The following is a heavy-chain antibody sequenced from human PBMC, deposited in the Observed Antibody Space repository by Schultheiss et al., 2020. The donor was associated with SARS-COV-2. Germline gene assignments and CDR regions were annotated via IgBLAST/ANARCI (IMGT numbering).Heavy chain of an antibody. D-gene: IGHD2-15*01. CDR3: ARMVVVAATLGWFDP. V-gene: IGHV4-4*02. CDR2: IYHSGST. CDR1: GGSISSSNW. Sequence: SETLSLTCAVSGGSISSSNWWSWVRQPPGKGLEWIGEIYHSGSTNYNPSLKSLVTISVDTSKNQFSLKLSSVTAADTAVYYCARMVVVAATLGWFDPWGQGTLVTVSS. J-gene: IGHJ5*02.